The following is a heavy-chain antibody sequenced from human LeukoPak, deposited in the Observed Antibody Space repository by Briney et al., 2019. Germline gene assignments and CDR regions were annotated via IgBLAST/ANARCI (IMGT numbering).Heavy chain of an antibody. V-gene: IGHV3-30*02. CDR3: AKDQGGWYEDAFDI. D-gene: IGHD6-19*01. CDR2: IRYDGSNK. CDR1: GFTFSSYG. J-gene: IGHJ3*02. Sequence: GGSLRLSCAASGFTFSSYGMHWVRQAPGKGLEWVAFIRYDGSNKYYADSVKGRLTISRDNSKNTLYLQMNSLRAEDTAVYYCAKDQGGWYEDAFDIWGQGTMVTVSS.